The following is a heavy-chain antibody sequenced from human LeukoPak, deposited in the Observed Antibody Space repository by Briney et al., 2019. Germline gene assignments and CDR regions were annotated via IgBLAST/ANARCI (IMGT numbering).Heavy chain of an antibody. D-gene: IGHD1-7*01. CDR1: GFTFSSYA. V-gene: IGHV3-23*01. CDR2: ISGSGGST. J-gene: IGHJ6*03. Sequence: GGSLRLSCAASGFTFSSYAMSWVRQAPGKGLEWVSAISGSGGSTYYADSVKGRFTISRDNSKNTLYLQMNSLRAGDTAVYYCAKGGRNYLEFHYYYYMDVWGKGTTVTVSS. CDR3: AKGGRNYLEFHYYYYMDV.